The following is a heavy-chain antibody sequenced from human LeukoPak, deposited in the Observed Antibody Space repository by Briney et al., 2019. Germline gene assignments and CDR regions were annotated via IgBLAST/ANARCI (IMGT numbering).Heavy chain of an antibody. CDR1: GYTFTSYY. D-gene: IGHD3-22*01. Sequence: GASVKVSCKASGYTFTSYYMHWVRQAPGQGLEWMGIINPSGGSTSYAQKFQGRVTMTRDMSTSTVYMELSSLRSEDTAVYYCARVPGGVDCYDSSGYWDFDYWGQGTLVTVSS. CDR2: INPSGGST. V-gene: IGHV1-46*01. J-gene: IGHJ4*02. CDR3: ARVPGGVDCYDSSGYWDFDY.